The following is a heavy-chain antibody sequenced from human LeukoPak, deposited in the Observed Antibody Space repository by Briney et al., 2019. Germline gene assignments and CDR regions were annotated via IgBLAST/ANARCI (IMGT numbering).Heavy chain of an antibody. CDR2: INAGNGNT. Sequence: ASVKVSFTASGYTFTSYTMHWVRQAPGQWLEWMGWINAGNGNTKYSQKFQGRVTMTEDTSTDTAYMELSSLRSEDTAVYYCATYRPVGATILPDYWGQGTLVTVSS. J-gene: IGHJ4*02. D-gene: IGHD1-26*01. V-gene: IGHV1-3*01. CDR1: GYTFTSYT. CDR3: ATYRPVGATILPDY.